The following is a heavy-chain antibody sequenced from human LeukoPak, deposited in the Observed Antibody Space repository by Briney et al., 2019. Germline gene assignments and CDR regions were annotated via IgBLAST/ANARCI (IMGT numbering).Heavy chain of an antibody. CDR2: IIPILGIA. Sequence: SVKVSCKASGGTFSSYAISWVRQAPGQGLEWMGRIIPILGIANYAQKFQGRVTITADKSTSTAYMELSSLRSEDTAVYYCARDRDYDYVWGSYRPIEYLQHWGQGTLVTVSS. D-gene: IGHD3-16*02. CDR1: GGTFSSYA. V-gene: IGHV1-69*04. CDR3: ARDRDYDYVWGSYRPIEYLQH. J-gene: IGHJ1*01.